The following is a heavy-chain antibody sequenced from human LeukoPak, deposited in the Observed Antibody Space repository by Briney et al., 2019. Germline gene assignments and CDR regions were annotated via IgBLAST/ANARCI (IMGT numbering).Heavy chain of an antibody. V-gene: IGHV4-59*08. CDR1: GGSISSYY. D-gene: IGHD6-19*01. Sequence: PSETLSLTCTVSGGSISSYYWSWIRQPPGKGLEWIGYIYYSGSTNYNPSLKSRVTISVDTSKNQFSLKLSSVTAADTAVYYCARRGDYSSGWPFDYWGQGTLVTVSS. CDR2: IYYSGST. J-gene: IGHJ4*02. CDR3: ARRGDYSSGWPFDY.